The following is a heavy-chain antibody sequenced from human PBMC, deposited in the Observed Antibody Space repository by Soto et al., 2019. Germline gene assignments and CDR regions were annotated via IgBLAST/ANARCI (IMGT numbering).Heavy chain of an antibody. CDR3: ATQEVGGSYVYTFDP. CDR1: GGSITSSSYY. V-gene: IGHV4-39*01. D-gene: IGHD1-26*01. J-gene: IGHJ5*02. CDR2: IYYSEST. Sequence: QLHLRESGPGLGKPSETLSLTCTVSGGSITSSSYYWGWIRQPPGKGLEWIGSIYYSESTYYNPSIKSRVTISVDTSKNQFSLKLSSVTAADTAVYYCATQEVGGSYVYTFDPWGQGTLVTVSS.